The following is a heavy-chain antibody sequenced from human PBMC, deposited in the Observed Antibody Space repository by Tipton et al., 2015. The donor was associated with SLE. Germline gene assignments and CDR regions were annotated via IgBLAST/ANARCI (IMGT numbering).Heavy chain of an antibody. D-gene: IGHD2-21*01. V-gene: IGHV4-61*01. CDR2: IYNSGST. Sequence: TLSLTCTVSGGSISSGTYYWSWIRQNPQKGLEWIGYIYNSGSTNYNPSLKSRVTISLDTSKNQFSLKLSSVTAADTAVYYCARGELIGWFDPWGQGTLVTVSS. CDR3: ARGELIGWFDP. J-gene: IGHJ5*02. CDR1: GGSISSGTYY.